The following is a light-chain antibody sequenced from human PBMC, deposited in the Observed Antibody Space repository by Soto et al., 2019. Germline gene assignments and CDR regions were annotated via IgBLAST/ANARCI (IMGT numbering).Light chain of an antibody. J-gene: IGLJ3*02. V-gene: IGLV2-14*01. CDR3: SAYTSSSTWV. CDR2: EVS. Sequence: QSALTQPASVSGSPGQSITISCTGTSSDVGGYKYVSWYQHHPGKAPKLMIYEVSNRSSGVSNRFSGSKSGNTASLTISGLQAEDEADYYCSAYTSSSTWVFGGGTKLTVL. CDR1: SSDVGGYKY.